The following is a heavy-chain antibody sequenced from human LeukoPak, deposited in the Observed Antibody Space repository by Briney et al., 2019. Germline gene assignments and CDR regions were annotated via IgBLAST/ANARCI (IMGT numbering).Heavy chain of an antibody. CDR2: ISGSGDGT. CDR3: AKALLLFSSDYFDY. CDR1: RFTFSSYA. V-gene: IGHV3-23*01. J-gene: IGHJ4*02. D-gene: IGHD3-10*01. Sequence: GGSLRLSCAASRFTFSSYAMSWVRQAPGKGLEWVSAISGSGDGTYYADSVKGRFTISRDNSKNTLYLQMNSLRAEDTAVYYCAKALLLFSSDYFDYWGQGTLVTVSS.